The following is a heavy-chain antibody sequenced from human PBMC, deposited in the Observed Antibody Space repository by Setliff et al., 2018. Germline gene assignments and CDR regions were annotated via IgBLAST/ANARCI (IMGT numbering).Heavy chain of an antibody. D-gene: IGHD6-13*01. CDR3: ARDEGSSYFYGMDV. CDR1: GGSISSYY. V-gene: IGHV4-59*01. CDR2: IYYSGST. J-gene: IGHJ6*02. Sequence: PSETLSLTCTVSGGSISSYYWSWIRQPPGKGLEWMGYIYYSGSTNYNPSLKSRVTISVDTSKNQFSLKLSSVTAADTAVYYCARDEGSSYFYGMDVWGQGTTVTVSS.